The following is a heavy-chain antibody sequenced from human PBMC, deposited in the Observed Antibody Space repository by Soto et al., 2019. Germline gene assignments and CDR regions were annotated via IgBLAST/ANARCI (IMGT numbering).Heavy chain of an antibody. CDR2: IIPIFGTA. CDR1: GGTFSSYA. Sequence: QVQLVQSGAEVKKPGSSVKVSCKASGGTFSSYAISWVRQAPGQGLEWMGGIIPIFGTANYAQKFQGRVTITADESTSTAYMELSSLRSEETAVYYCGVFGSGNYYYGMDVWGQGTTVNVSS. V-gene: IGHV1-69*12. CDR3: GVFGSGNYYYGMDV. D-gene: IGHD6-6*01. J-gene: IGHJ6*02.